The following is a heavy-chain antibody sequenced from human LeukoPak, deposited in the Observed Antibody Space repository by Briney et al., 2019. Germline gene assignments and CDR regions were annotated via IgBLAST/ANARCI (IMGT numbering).Heavy chain of an antibody. CDR3: ARTKQYSSSWYRPYYYYGMDV. CDR2: ISYDGSNK. Sequence: GGSLRLSCAASGFTFSSYAMHWVRQAPGEGLEWVAVISYDGSNKYYADSVKGRFTISRDNSKNTLYLQMNSLRAEDTAVYYCARTKQYSSSWYRPYYYYGMDVWGQGTTVTVSS. CDR1: GFTFSSYA. J-gene: IGHJ6*02. V-gene: IGHV3-30-3*01. D-gene: IGHD6-13*01.